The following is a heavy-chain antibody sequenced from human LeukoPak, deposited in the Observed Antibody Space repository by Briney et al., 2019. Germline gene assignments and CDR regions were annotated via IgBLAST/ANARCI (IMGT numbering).Heavy chain of an antibody. V-gene: IGHV1-58*02. J-gene: IGHJ4*02. D-gene: IGHD2-15*01. CDR3: ARWRDIGVVVAATGFDY. Sequence: SVKVSCKASGFTFTSSAMQWVRQARGRRLEWIGWIVVGSGNTNYAQKFQERVTITRDMSTSTAYMELSSLRSEDTAVYYCARWRDIGVVVAATGFDYWGQGTLVTVSS. CDR2: IVVGSGNT. CDR1: GFTFTSSA.